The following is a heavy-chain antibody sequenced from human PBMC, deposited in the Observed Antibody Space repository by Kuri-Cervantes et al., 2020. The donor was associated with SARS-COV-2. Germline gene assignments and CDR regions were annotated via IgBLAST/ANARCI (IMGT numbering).Heavy chain of an antibody. CDR3: ATDPADTTLVTLNR. V-gene: IGHV1-24*01. D-gene: IGHD5-18*01. J-gene: IGHJ4*01. CDR1: GYTLTNLL. Sequence: ASVKVSCKVSGYTLTNLLMHWVRQAPGKGLEWMGGFDPEDDETIYAQKFQGRVTMTEDTSSDTAYMVLTSLRSEDTAIYYCATDPADTTLVTLNRWGQGTLVTVS. CDR2: FDPEDDET.